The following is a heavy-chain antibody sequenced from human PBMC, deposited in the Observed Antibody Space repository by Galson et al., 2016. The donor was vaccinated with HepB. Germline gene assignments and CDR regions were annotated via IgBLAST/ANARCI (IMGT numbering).Heavy chain of an antibody. CDR2: IYQTGTA. CDR3: TRGTLGTTASMAFDY. D-gene: IGHD1-26*01. Sequence: ETLSLTCAVSGGSISNNYWWSCVRQSPGNGLEWIGEIYQTGTANYNPPFTSRATISVDKSKNRISLRLNPVTAADTAVYYCTRGTLGTTASMAFDYWGQGTLVSVSS. V-gene: IGHV4-4*02. J-gene: IGHJ4*02. CDR1: GGSISNNYW.